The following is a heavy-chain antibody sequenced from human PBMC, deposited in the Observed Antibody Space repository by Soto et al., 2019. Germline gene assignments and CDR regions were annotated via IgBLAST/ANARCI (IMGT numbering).Heavy chain of an antibody. V-gene: IGHV4-34*01. CDR2: INHRGST. CDR3: ARGSRVKIPAASGRDYYYHRLDV. Sequence: QVQLQQWGAGLLKPSETLSLTCAVYGGSFRGYYWSWIHQPPGKGLEWIGEINHRGSTNYNPSVKSRVTISVDTSKNQFSLKLNSVSAADTAVYYCARGSRVKIPAASGRDYYYHRLDVWGQGTAVTVSS. D-gene: IGHD6-25*01. J-gene: IGHJ6*02. CDR1: GGSFRGYY.